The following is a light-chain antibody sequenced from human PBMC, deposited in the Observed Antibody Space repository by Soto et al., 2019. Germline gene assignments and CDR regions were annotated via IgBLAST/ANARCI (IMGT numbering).Light chain of an antibody. CDR1: QSVSGK. V-gene: IGKV3-15*01. CDR2: GAS. Sequence: EVLITQSPATLSVSPGERATLSCRASQSVSGKLAWYQQKPGQAPRLLIYGASTRATGIPARFSGSGSGTEFTLTISSLQSEDFAVYYCQQSNNWPWTFGQGTKVDIK. J-gene: IGKJ1*01. CDR3: QQSNNWPWT.